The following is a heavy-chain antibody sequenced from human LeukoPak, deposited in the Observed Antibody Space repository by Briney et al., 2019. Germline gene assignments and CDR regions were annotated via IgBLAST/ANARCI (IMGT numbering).Heavy chain of an antibody. CDR2: IIPIFGTA. CDR1: GGTFSIYA. V-gene: IGHV1-69*01. D-gene: IGHD3-22*01. Sequence: ASVKVSCKASGGTFSIYAISWVRQAPGQALEWMGGIIPIFGTANYAQKFQGRVTITADESTSTAYMELSSLRSEDTAVYYCARDSGLYYYDSSGPNDAFDIWGQGTMVTVSS. CDR3: ARDSGLYYYDSSGPNDAFDI. J-gene: IGHJ3*02.